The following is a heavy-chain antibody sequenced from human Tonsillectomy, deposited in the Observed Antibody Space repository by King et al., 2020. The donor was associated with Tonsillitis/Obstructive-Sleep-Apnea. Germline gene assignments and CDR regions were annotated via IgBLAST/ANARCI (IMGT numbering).Heavy chain of an antibody. Sequence: VQLQQWGAGLLKPSETLSLTCAVYGESFSGYYWNWIRQPPGKGLEWIGEINHSGSTNYNPSLKSRVTISVDTSKNQFSLKLSSVTAADTAVYYCARARSSGDYIWGSYRILDYWGQGTLVTVSS. CDR2: INHSGST. V-gene: IGHV4-34*01. CDR3: ARARSSGDYIWGSYRILDY. J-gene: IGHJ4*02. CDR1: GESFSGYY. D-gene: IGHD3-16*02.